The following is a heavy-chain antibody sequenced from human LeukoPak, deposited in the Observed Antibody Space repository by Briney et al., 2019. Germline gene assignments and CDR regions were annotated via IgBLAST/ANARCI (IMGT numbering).Heavy chain of an antibody. CDR3: ARSVVTLYWYCDL. CDR2: IYYSGST. CDR1: GVSISGYY. D-gene: IGHD4-23*01. J-gene: IGHJ2*01. V-gene: IGHV4-59*01. Sequence: SETLSLTCTVSGVSISGYYYNWIRQPPGKGLEWIGYIYYSGSTNYNPSLKSRVTISLDTSKNQFSLKLSSVTTADTAVYYCARSVVTLYWYCDLWGGGTLVTVSS.